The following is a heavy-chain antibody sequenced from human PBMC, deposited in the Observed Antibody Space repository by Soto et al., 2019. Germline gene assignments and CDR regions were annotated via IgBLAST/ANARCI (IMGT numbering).Heavy chain of an antibody. Sequence: GESLKISCKGSGYSFTSYWIGWVRQMPGKGLEWMGIIYPGDSDTRYSPSFQGQVTISADKSISTAYLQWSSLKASDTAMYYCARHGGSDTIYYYYGMDVWGQGTTVTVSS. V-gene: IGHV5-51*01. D-gene: IGHD1-26*01. CDR3: ARHGGSDTIYYYYGMDV. CDR2: IYPGDSDT. CDR1: GYSFTSYW. J-gene: IGHJ6*02.